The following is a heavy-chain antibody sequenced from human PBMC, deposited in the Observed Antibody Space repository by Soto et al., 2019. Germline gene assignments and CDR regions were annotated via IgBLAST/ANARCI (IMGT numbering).Heavy chain of an antibody. CDR2: IIPLFGTT. CDR1: GDTFKNCV. D-gene: IGHD3-10*01. Sequence: QVQVVQSGVEVRRPGSSVKVSCKASGDTFKNCVISWVRQAPGQGLEWMGGIIPLFGTTDFAQRFQGRLIITTDESTTTAYMELSRLRSEYTATYYCAAELGFGKLSVVWGQETTVIVSS. CDR3: AAELGFGKLSVV. V-gene: IGHV1-69*01. J-gene: IGHJ6*02.